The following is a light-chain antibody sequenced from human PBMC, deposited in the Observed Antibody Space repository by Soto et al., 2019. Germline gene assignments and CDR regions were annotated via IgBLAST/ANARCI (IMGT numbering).Light chain of an antibody. V-gene: IGKV3-15*01. CDR3: QQYNNWPRT. CDR2: GAS. J-gene: IGKJ1*01. Sequence: EIVMTQSPATLSVSPGERATLSCRASQSVTSNLAWYQQKPDQAHRLLIYGASTRATAMPGRFSGSGSGTEFTLTISSLQSEDFAIYYCQQYNNWPRTFGQGTKVEIK. CDR1: QSVTSN.